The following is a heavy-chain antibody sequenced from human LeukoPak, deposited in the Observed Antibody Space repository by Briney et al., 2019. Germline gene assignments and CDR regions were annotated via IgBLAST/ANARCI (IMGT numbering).Heavy chain of an antibody. CDR1: GGTFSSYA. Sequence: GASVKVSCKASGGTFSSYAISWVRQAPGQGLEWMGGIIPIFGTANYAQKFQGRVTIIADESTSTAYMELSSLRSEDTAVYYCARAQGYCSGGSCYPGIYYYYGMDVWGQGTTVAVSS. CDR3: ARAQGYCSGGSCYPGIYYYYGMDV. J-gene: IGHJ6*02. D-gene: IGHD2-15*01. CDR2: IIPIFGTA. V-gene: IGHV1-69*13.